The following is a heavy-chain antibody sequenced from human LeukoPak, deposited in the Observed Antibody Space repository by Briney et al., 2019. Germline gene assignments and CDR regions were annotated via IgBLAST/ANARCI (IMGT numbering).Heavy chain of an antibody. Sequence: SLRLSCAGSGFIFNNYAMHWVRPPPGKGLEWVSGISWNSGTIDYADSVKGRFSISRDNAKNTLYLQMNSLRVEDTAVYYCARGRPHGNDYWGQGTLVTVSS. J-gene: IGHJ4*02. CDR3: ARGRPHGNDY. V-gene: IGHV3-9*01. CDR2: ISWNSGTI. CDR1: GFIFNNYA. D-gene: IGHD4-23*01.